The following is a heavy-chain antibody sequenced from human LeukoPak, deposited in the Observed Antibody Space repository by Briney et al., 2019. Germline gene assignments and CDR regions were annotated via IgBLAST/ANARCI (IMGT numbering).Heavy chain of an antibody. CDR3: ARESPAADYGGDSPFDY. D-gene: IGHD4-23*01. J-gene: IGHJ4*02. Sequence: SVKVSCKASGYTFTGYYMHWVRQAPGQGLEWMGRITPILGIANYAQKFQGRVTITADKSTSTAYMELSSLRSEDTAVYYCARESPAADYGGDSPFDYWGQGTLVTVSS. V-gene: IGHV1-69*04. CDR1: GYTFTGYY. CDR2: ITPILGIA.